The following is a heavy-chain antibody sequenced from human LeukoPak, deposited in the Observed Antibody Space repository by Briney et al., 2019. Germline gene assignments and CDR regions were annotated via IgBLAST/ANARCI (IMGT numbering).Heavy chain of an antibody. CDR2: LSGSGGNT. Sequence: GGSLRLSCTASGFTFSSYAMSWVRQAPGKGLEWVSALSGSGGNTYYANFVKGRFTISRDNSKNTLYLQMNSLRAEDTAKYYCAKVASLCTSTSCVRGGFDYWGQGTLVTVSS. D-gene: IGHD2-2*01. CDR1: GFTFSSYA. CDR3: AKVASLCTSTSCVRGGFDY. V-gene: IGHV3-23*01. J-gene: IGHJ4*02.